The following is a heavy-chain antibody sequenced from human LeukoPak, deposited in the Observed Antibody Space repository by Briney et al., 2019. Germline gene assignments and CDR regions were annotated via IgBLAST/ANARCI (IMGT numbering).Heavy chain of an antibody. V-gene: IGHV3-23*01. D-gene: IGHD2-2*01. J-gene: IGHJ4*02. CDR2: ISSSGGST. CDR3: AKDCSTSCPNDY. Sequence: GGSLRLSCAASRFTFSSYGMSWVRQAPGKGLEWVSGISSSGGSTYYADSVKGRFTISRDNSRNTLYLQMNSLRAEDTAVYYCAKDCSTSCPNDYWGQGTLVTVSS. CDR1: RFTFSSYG.